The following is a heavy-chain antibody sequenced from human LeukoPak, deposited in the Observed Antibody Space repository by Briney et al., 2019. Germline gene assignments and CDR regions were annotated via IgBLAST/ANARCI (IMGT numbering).Heavy chain of an antibody. CDR2: ISSSSSTI. CDR3: ARDDSIAAAGAIFDY. V-gene: IGHV3-48*04. J-gene: IGHJ4*02. Sequence: GGSLRLSCAASGFTFSSYSMSWVRQAPGKGLEWVSYISSSSSTIYYADSVKGRFTISRDNAKNSLYLQMNSLRAEDTAVYYCARDDSIAAAGAIFDYWGQGTLVTVSS. D-gene: IGHD6-13*01. CDR1: GFTFSSYS.